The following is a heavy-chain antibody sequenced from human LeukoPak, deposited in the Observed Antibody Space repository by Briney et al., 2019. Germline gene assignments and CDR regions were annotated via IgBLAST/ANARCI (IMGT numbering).Heavy chain of an antibody. J-gene: IGHJ4*02. CDR1: GFTFSSYI. D-gene: IGHD3-22*01. CDR3: ARDLDYYDSSGSDY. Sequence: PGGSLRLSCAASGFTFSSYIMNWVRQAPGKGLEWVSYISSSSSTIYYADSVKGRFTISRDNAKNSLYLQMNSLRAEDTAVYYCARDLDYYDSSGSDYWGQGTLVTVSS. V-gene: IGHV3-48*01. CDR2: ISSSSSTI.